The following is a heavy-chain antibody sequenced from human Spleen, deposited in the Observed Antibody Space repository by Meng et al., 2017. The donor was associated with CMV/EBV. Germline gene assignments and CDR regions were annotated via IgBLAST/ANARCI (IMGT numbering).Heavy chain of an antibody. CDR3: ARGDFVAAPAASHHLDF. Sequence: GGSLRLSCAASGVTFSSYSMNWVRQAPGKGLEWVSSISSSSSYIYYADSVKGRFTISRDNAKNSLYLQMNSLRAEDTAVYYCARGDFVAAPAASHHLDFWGQGTLVTVSS. CDR1: GVTFSSYS. J-gene: IGHJ4*02. V-gene: IGHV3-21*01. D-gene: IGHD2-2*01. CDR2: ISSSSSYI.